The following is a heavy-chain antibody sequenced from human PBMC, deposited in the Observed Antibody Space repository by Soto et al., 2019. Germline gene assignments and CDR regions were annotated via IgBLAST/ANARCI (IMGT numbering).Heavy chain of an antibody. Sequence: PGGSLRLSCAASGFTFDDYAMHWVRQAPGKGLEWVSGISWNSGTIGYADSVKGRFTISRDNAKNSLHLQINSLRPEDTALYYCAKGLWSGESSSGGMDVWGQGTTVTV. V-gene: IGHV3-9*01. J-gene: IGHJ6*02. CDR3: AKGLWSGESSSGGMDV. CDR2: ISWNSGTI. CDR1: GFTFDDYA. D-gene: IGHD3-3*01.